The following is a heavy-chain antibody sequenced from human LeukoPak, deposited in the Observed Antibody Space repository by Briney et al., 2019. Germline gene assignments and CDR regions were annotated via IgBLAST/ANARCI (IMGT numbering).Heavy chain of an antibody. CDR2: ISGSGDST. J-gene: IGHJ4*02. CDR3: AKLYGSGTYNNYFHY. D-gene: IGHD3-10*01. Sequence: GGSLRLSCAASGFTFSNYGMSWVRQAPGKGLEWVSSISGSGDSTYYADSVKGRFTISRDNSRNTLYLQMNTLSPDDTAVYYCAKLYGSGTYNNYFHYWGQGTLVTVSS. V-gene: IGHV3-23*01. CDR1: GFTFSNYG.